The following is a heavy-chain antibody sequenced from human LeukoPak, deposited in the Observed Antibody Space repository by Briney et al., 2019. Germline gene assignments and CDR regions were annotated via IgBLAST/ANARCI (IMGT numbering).Heavy chain of an antibody. V-gene: IGHV4-59*01. CDR2: MYYSGPT. D-gene: IGHD6-25*01. J-gene: IGHJ4*02. CDR3: ARLPGRVATDKAVDY. CDR1: GRSNSGYY. Sequence: SETLSLTCTVPGRSNSGYYWCWIRQPPGKALEWIGYMYYSGPTNYNPSLKSRVTISVDTSKNQFSLKLSSVTAADTAVYYCARLPGRVATDKAVDYWGQGTLVTVSS.